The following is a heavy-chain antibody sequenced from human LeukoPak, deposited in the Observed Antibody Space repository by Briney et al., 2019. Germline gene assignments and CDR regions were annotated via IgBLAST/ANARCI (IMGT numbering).Heavy chain of an antibody. D-gene: IGHD3-10*01. J-gene: IGHJ4*02. CDR1: GGSISSYY. Sequence: SETLSLTCTVSGGSISSYYWSWVRQPPGKGLEWIGYIYYSGSTNYNPSLKSRVTISVDTSKNQFSLQLTSVTAADTAMYFCTRGGSNFDYWGQGTLVTVSS. CDR2: IYYSGST. V-gene: IGHV4-59*01. CDR3: TRGGSNFDY.